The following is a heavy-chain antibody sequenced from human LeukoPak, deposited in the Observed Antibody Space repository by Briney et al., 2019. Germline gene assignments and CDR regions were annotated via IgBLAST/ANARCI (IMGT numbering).Heavy chain of an antibody. Sequence: SQTLSLTCTVSGDSIGRFHWSWVRQPPGKGLDWIGYIYNSGSTNYNPSLKSRVTISVDTSKNQFSLKLSSVTAADTAVYYCARVSRSITLVRGVIIAYAFDIWGQGTMVTVSS. J-gene: IGHJ3*02. CDR3: ARVSRSITLVRGVIIAYAFDI. D-gene: IGHD3-10*01. CDR1: GDSIGRFH. CDR2: IYNSGST. V-gene: IGHV4-59*01.